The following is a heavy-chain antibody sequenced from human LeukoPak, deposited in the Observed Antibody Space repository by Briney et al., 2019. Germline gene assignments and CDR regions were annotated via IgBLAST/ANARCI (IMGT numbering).Heavy chain of an antibody. CDR1: GYTFTGYY. CDR2: INPNSGGT. CDR3: ARGGCSSTSCYWRNNWFDP. J-gene: IGHJ5*02. D-gene: IGHD2-2*01. Sequence: ASVKVSCKASGYTFTGYYMHWVRQAPGQGLEWMGWINPNSGGTNYAQKFQGRVTMTRDTSISTAYMELSRLRSGDTAVYHCARGGCSSTSCYWRNNWFDPWGQGTLVTVSS. V-gene: IGHV1-2*02.